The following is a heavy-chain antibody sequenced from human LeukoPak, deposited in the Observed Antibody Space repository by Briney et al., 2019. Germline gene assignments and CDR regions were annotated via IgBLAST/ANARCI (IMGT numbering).Heavy chain of an antibody. Sequence: SETLSLTCTVSGGSISSSSYYWGWIRQPPGKGLEWIGSIYYSGSTYYNPSLKSRVTISVDTSKNQFPLKLSSVTAADTAVYYCARGKYYYGSGSYRPGDYYYGMDVWGQGTTVTVSS. D-gene: IGHD3-10*01. J-gene: IGHJ6*02. V-gene: IGHV4-39*06. CDR1: GGSISSSSYY. CDR3: ARGKYYYGSGSYRPGDYYYGMDV. CDR2: IYYSGST.